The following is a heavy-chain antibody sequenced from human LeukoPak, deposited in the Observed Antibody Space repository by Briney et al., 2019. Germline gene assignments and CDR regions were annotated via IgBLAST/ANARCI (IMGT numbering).Heavy chain of an antibody. J-gene: IGHJ4*02. CDR3: ARGDILTGYYMGYYFDY. CDR1: GGSISSGGYY. CDR2: IYYSGST. Sequence: SETLSLTCTVSGGSISSGGYYLSWIRQHPGTGLEWIVYIYYSGSTYYNPSLKSRVTISVDTSKNQFSLKLSSVTAADTAVYYCARGDILTGYYMGYYFDYWGQGTLVTVSS. V-gene: IGHV4-31*03. D-gene: IGHD3-9*01.